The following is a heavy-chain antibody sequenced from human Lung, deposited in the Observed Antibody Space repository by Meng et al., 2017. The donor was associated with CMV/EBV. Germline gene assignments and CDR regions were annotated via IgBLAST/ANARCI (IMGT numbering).Heavy chain of an antibody. J-gene: IGHJ6*02. Sequence: ASVKVSCKASGYTFTSYGISWVRQAPGQGLEWMGWISAYNGNTNYAQKLQGRVTMTTDTSTSTAYMELRSLRSDDTAVHYCARDGYFDWLVPRLAAGRLEAQKDAYYYGMDVWGQGXTVTVSS. CDR3: ARDGYFDWLVPRLAAGRLEAQKDAYYYGMDV. CDR1: GYTFTSYG. CDR2: ISAYNGNT. D-gene: IGHD3-9*01. V-gene: IGHV1-18*01.